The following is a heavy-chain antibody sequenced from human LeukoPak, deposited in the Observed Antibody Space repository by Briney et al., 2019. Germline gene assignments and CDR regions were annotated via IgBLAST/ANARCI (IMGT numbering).Heavy chain of an antibody. J-gene: IGHJ4*02. CDR3: ARGRIRETWIQLWSPWHPFDY. Sequence: PSQTLSLTCTVSGGSISSGGYYWSWIRQPPGKGLEWIGYIYHSGSTYYNPSLKSRVTISVDTSKNQFSLKLSSVTAADTAVYYCARGRIRETWIQLWSPWHPFDYWGQGTLVTVSS. CDR2: IYHSGST. D-gene: IGHD5-18*01. V-gene: IGHV4-30-2*01. CDR1: GGSISSGGYY.